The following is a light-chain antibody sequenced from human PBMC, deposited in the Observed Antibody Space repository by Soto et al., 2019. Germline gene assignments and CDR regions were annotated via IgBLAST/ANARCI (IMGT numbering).Light chain of an antibody. J-gene: IGKJ5*01. CDR1: QSISRS. CDR3: QHYDSLPIT. CDR2: DAS. V-gene: IGKV3-15*01. Sequence: EIVLTQSPALLSVSPGERATLSCRASQSISRSLAWYQQKPGQAPRLLISDASTRATGIPARFSGSGSGTDFTLTISRLEPEDFAVFYCQHYDSLPITFGQGTRLEIK.